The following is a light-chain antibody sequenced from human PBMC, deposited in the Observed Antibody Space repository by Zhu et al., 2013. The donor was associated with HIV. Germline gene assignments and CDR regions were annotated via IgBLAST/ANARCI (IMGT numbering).Light chain of an antibody. Sequence: EIVMTQSPGTLSLSPGERATLSCRASQTGYTDFLAWYQQRSGQAPRLLFYGATIRATGIPDRFTVSGSGTDFTLTISRLEPEDFVVYYCQQFYDSHSITFGQGTRLXIK. CDR1: QTGYTDF. V-gene: IGKV3-20*01. CDR2: GAT. J-gene: IGKJ5*01. CDR3: QQFYDSHSIT.